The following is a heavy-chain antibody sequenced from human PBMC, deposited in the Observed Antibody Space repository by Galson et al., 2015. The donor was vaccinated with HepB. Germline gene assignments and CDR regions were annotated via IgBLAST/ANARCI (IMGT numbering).Heavy chain of an antibody. D-gene: IGHD3-22*01. CDR3: ASGYYYDSSGHDAFDI. Sequence: SVKVSCKASGGTFSSYAISWVRQAPGQGLEWMGRIIPILGIANYAQKFQGRVTITADKSTSTAYMELSSLRSEDTAVYYCASGYYYDSSGHDAFDIWGQGTMVTVSS. CDR2: IIPILGIA. V-gene: IGHV1-69*04. J-gene: IGHJ3*02. CDR1: GGTFSSYA.